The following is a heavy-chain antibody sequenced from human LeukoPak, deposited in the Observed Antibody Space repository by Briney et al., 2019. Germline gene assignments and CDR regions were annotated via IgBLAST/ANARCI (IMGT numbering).Heavy chain of an antibody. CDR2: IYSGGST. J-gene: IGHJ5*02. V-gene: IGHV3-53*01. Sequence: PGGSLRLSCAASGFTVSSNYMSWVRQAPGKGLEWVSVIYSGGSTYYADSVKGRFTISRDNSKNTLYLQMNSLRAEDTAVYYCAKDPSVSVGNWFDPWGQGTLVTVSS. CDR1: GFTVSSNY. D-gene: IGHD2-15*01. CDR3: AKDPSVSVGNWFDP.